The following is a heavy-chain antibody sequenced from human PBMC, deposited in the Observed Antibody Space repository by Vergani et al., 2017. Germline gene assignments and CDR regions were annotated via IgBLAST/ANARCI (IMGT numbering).Heavy chain of an antibody. CDR3: ARHTSVVRPSSMTAFDY. Sequence: QMQLQESGPGLVKPSETLSLSCTVSGDSISTSSYAWGWIRQPPGKTLEWIGTVFYGGRTSYNPSLKSRVTLSLDTSKKQISLPLTSVTAADTAVYYFARHTSVVRPSSMTAFDYWGQGSLVTVSS. J-gene: IGHJ4*02. V-gene: IGHV4-39*01. CDR2: VFYGGRT. D-gene: IGHD2-21*01. CDR1: GDSISTSSYA.